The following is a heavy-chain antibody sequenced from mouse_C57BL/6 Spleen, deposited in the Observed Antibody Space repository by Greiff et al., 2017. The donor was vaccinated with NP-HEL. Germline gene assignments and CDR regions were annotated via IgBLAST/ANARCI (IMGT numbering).Heavy chain of an antibody. D-gene: IGHD3-2*02. CDR2: IYPGDGDT. CDR3: ARWRAHAPSFAY. Sequence: VQLQQSGPELVKPGASVKISCKASGYAFSSSWMNWVKQRPGKGLEWIGRIYPGDGDTNYNGKFKGKATLTADKSSSTAYMQLSSLTSEDSAVDFCARWRAHAPSFAYWGQGTTLTVSS. J-gene: IGHJ2*01. CDR1: GYAFSSSW. V-gene: IGHV1-82*01.